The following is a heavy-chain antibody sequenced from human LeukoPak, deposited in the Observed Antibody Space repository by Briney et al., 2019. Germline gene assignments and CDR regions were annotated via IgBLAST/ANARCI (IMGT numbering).Heavy chain of an antibody. CDR2: INSDGSST. D-gene: IGHD1-26*01. V-gene: IGHV3-74*01. J-gene: IGHJ4*02. CDR3: AKVKGLRGIVGTTTRGFLDY. CDR1: GFTFSSYW. Sequence: GGSLRLSCAASGFTFSSYWMHWVRQAPGKGLVWVSRINSDGSSTSYADSVKGRFTISRDNSKNTVYLQMSSLRAEDTAVYYCAKVKGLRGIVGTTTRGFLDYWGQGTLVTVSS.